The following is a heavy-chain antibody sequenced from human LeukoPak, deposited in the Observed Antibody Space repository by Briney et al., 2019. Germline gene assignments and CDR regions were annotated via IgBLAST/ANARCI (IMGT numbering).Heavy chain of an antibody. CDR3: AKEGMLGGNYFDC. CDR2: ISGGGGST. Sequence: GGSLRLSCAASGFTFSTYAMSWVRQAPGKGLEWVSFISGGGGSTYYADSVKGRFTISRDNSKNTLYLQMNSLRAEDTAVYYCAKEGMLGGNYFDCWGQGTLVTVSS. CDR1: GFTFSTYA. D-gene: IGHD2-15*01. J-gene: IGHJ4*02. V-gene: IGHV3-23*01.